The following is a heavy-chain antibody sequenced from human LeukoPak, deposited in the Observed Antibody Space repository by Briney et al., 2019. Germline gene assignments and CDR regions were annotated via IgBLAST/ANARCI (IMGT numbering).Heavy chain of an antibody. J-gene: IGHJ4*02. CDR1: GFTFNIYA. CDR3: ARGVSD. V-gene: IGHV3-23*01. D-gene: IGHD3-16*01. CDR2: ISGNGINT. Sequence: GGSLRLSCATSGFTFNIYAMNWVRQAPGKGLEWVSTISGNGINTYYADSVKGRFTISRDDSKSTLYLQMNSLRVDDTAIYYCARGVSDWGQGTLVTVAS.